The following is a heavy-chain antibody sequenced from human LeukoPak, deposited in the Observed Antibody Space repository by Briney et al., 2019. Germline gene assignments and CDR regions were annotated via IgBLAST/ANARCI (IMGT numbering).Heavy chain of an antibody. CDR1: GGSISSGGYS. CDR3: ARVPGGGYGSGSYSWFDP. J-gene: IGHJ5*02. Sequence: SETLSLTCAVSGGSISSGGYSWSWIRQPPGKGLEWIGYIYHSGSTYYNPSLKSRVTISVDRSKNQFSLRLSSVTAADTAVYYCARVPGGGYGSGSYSWFDPWGQGTLVTVSS. D-gene: IGHD3-10*01. V-gene: IGHV4-30-2*01. CDR2: IYHSGST.